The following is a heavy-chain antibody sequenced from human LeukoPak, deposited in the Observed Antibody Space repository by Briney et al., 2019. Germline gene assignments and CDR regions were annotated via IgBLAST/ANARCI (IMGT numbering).Heavy chain of an antibody. CDR3: ARRPTTEYYFDC. CDR2: IYPGDSDT. CDR1: EYSFTSYW. Sequence: PGESLKISCKSSEYSFTSYWIGWVRQMPGKGLEWMGLIYPGDSDTRYSPSFQGQVTISADKSISTAYLQWSSLKASDTAMYYCARRPTTEYYFDCWGQGTLVTVSS. J-gene: IGHJ4*02. D-gene: IGHD4-17*01. V-gene: IGHV5-51*01.